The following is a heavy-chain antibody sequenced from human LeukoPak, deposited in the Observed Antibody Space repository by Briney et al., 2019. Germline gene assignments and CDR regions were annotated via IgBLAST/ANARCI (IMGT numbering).Heavy chain of an antibody. CDR2: IYYSGST. J-gene: IGHJ4*02. V-gene: IGHV4-59*12. CDR3: ARVGYCGGDCYPFDY. Sequence: SETLSLTCTVSGGSISSYYWSWIRQPPGKGLEWIGYIYYSGSTNYNPSHKSRVTISVDTSRNSFSLELSSVTAADTAVYYRARVGYCGGDCYPFDYWGQGALTTISS. D-gene: IGHD2-21*02. CDR1: GGSISSYY.